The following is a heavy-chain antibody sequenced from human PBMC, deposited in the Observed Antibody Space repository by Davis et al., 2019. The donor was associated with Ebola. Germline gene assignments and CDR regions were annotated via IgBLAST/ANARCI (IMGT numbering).Heavy chain of an antibody. CDR2: IYPGDSDT. J-gene: IGHJ4*02. Sequence: GESLKISCTGSGYTFTTYWIGWVRQMPGKGLEWMGIIYPGDSDTRYRPSFQGQVTISADKSISTAYLQWSSLKASDTAMYYCARRGGWSGAFLDYWGQGTLVTVSS. CDR3: ARRGGWSGAFLDY. CDR1: GYTFTTYW. D-gene: IGHD3-3*02. V-gene: IGHV5-51*01.